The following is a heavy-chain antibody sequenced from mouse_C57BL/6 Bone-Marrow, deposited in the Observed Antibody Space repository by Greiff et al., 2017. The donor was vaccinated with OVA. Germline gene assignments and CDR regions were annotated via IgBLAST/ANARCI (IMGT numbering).Heavy chain of an antibody. CDR1: GYTFTSYC. D-gene: IGHD2-4*01. V-gene: IGHV1-81*01. Sequence: VQLQQPGAELARPGASVKLSCKASGYTFTSYCISWVKQRTGQGLEWIGEIYPSDGNTHYNEKFKGKATLTVDKSSSTAYMELSSLTSEDSAVYFCARGPNYYDYLYFDYWGQGTTLTVSS. J-gene: IGHJ2*01. CDR3: ARGPNYYDYLYFDY. CDR2: IYPSDGNT.